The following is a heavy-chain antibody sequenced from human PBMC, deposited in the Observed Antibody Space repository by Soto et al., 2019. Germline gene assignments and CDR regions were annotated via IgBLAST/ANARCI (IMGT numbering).Heavy chain of an antibody. CDR2: IIPILDIA. D-gene: IGHD4-17*01. J-gene: IGHJ4*02. CDR1: GGTFSNYT. CDR3: ARDVGLGPVTVSTHVDD. V-gene: IGHV1-69*08. Sequence: QVQLVQSGAEVKKPGSSVKVSCKASGGTFSNYTITWVRQAPGQGLEWMGRIIPILDIANYAKKFQGRVTITADKSTSTAYMELSSLRSEDTAVYYCARDVGLGPVTVSTHVDDWGQGTLVIVSS.